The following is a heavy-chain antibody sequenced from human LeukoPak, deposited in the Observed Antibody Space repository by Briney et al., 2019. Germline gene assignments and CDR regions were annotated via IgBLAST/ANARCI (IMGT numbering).Heavy chain of an antibody. CDR1: GGSISSGSYY. J-gene: IGHJ4*02. V-gene: IGHV4-61*09. CDR2: IYTSAST. D-gene: IGHD6-19*01. Sequence: KPSETLSLTCTVSGGSISSGSYYCSWIRQPAGKGLEWIGHIYTSASTDYNPSLKSRVTMSIDTSKNQFSLKLSSVTAADTAVYYCATYSSDWYDFWYWGQGTLVTVSS. CDR3: ATYSSDWYDFWY.